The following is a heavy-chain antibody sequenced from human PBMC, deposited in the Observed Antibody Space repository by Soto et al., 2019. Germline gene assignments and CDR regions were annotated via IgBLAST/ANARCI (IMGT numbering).Heavy chain of an antibody. CDR1: GYSISSVYY. D-gene: IGHD3-22*01. CDR2: IYNGGST. V-gene: IGHV4-38-2*01. J-gene: IGHJ5*02. CDR3: ARVGPWVPYYYDSSPYTFENWFDP. Sequence: PETLSLTCAVSGYSISSVYYWCWLRQPPGKGREWIGSIYNGGSTYYNPSLNSRVTLSIDMTNNHVSLILNAVTAADTAVYYCARVGPWVPYYYDSSPYTFENWFDPWGQGTLVTVSS.